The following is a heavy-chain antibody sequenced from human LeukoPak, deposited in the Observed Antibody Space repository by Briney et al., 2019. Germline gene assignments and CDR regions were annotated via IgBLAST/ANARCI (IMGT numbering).Heavy chain of an antibody. CDR1: GFTFSVYA. J-gene: IGHJ4*02. Sequence: PGGSLRLSCSASGFTFSVYAIHWVRQAPGKGLEYVSTIISNGGSTYYADSVRGRFTISRDNSKNTVSLQMSSLRAEDTALYYCVKDGLAFCGDGCYSYFDYWGQGTLVTVSS. V-gene: IGHV3-64D*06. CDR2: IISNGGST. CDR3: VKDGLAFCGDGCYSYFDY. D-gene: IGHD2-21*02.